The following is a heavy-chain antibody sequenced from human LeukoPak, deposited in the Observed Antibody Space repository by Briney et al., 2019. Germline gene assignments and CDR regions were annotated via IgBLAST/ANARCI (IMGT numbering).Heavy chain of an antibody. J-gene: IGHJ4*02. Sequence: PGGSLRLSCAASGFTYSSYAMSWVRQDPGKGLEWVSAISGSGGSTYYADSVKGRFTISRDNSKNTLYLQMNSLRAEDTAVYYCAKGSGSYLHAYFDYWGQGTLVTVSS. CDR3: AKGSGSYLHAYFDY. CDR2: ISGSGGST. V-gene: IGHV3-23*01. D-gene: IGHD1-26*01. CDR1: GFTYSSYA.